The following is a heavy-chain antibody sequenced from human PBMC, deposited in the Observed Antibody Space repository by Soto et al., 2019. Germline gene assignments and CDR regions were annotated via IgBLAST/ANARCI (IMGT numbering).Heavy chain of an antibody. CDR1: GGTFSSFA. CDR2: IIPKFSTA. CDR3: ARRATYDFDFWSGYYDFDY. Sequence: SVKVSCKASGGTFSSFAINWVRQAPGQGLEWIGGIIPKFSTANYAQNFEGRVTITADEPTTTVYMELSSLTSEDTAVYYCARRATYDFDFWSGYYDFDYWGQGTLVTVSS. J-gene: IGHJ4*02. D-gene: IGHD3-3*01. V-gene: IGHV1-69*13.